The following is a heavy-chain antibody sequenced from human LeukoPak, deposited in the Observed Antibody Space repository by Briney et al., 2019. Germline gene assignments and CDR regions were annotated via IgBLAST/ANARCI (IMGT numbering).Heavy chain of an antibody. CDR3: ARDWDGSGWPIDY. CDR1: EFTFSRYW. CDR2: IKTDGSEK. J-gene: IGHJ4*02. Sequence: GGSLRLSCAASEFTFSRYWMSWVRQAPGKGLEWVANIKTDGSEKYYVDSLKGRFIISRDNAKNSLYLQVNSLRAEDTAVYYCARDWDGSGWPIDYWGQGTLVTVSS. V-gene: IGHV3-7*05. D-gene: IGHD6-19*01.